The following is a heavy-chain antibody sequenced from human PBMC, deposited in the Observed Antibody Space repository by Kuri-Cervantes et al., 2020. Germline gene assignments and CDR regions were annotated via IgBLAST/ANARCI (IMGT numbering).Heavy chain of an antibody. J-gene: IGHJ3*02. Sequence: GESLKISCAASGFAFSDYYMSWIRQAPGKGLEWVSYISSSGSPIYYADSVKGRFTISRDNAKNSLFLQMSSLRAEDTAMYYCVRGSSGKNVGAVDMWGQGTMVTVSS. V-gene: IGHV3-11*01. CDR3: VRGSSGKNVGAVDM. D-gene: IGHD3-22*01. CDR1: GFAFSDYY. CDR2: ISSSGSPI.